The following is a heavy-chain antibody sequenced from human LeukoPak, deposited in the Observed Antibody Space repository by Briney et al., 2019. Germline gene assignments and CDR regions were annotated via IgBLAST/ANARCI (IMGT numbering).Heavy chain of an antibody. J-gene: IGHJ4*02. CDR2: IKADGSER. Sequence: PGGSLRLSCAASGFTFSKTWMSWVRQAPGKGLEWVANIKADGSERYYVDSVKGRFTISRDNAKNSLYLQMNSLRAEDTAIYYSARDWNYGFDYWGQGTLVTVSS. CDR3: ARDWNYGFDY. V-gene: IGHV3-7*01. D-gene: IGHD1-7*01. CDR1: GFTFSKTW.